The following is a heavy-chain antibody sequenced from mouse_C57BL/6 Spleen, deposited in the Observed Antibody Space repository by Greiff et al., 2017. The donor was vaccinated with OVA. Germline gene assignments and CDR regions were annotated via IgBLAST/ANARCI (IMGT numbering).Heavy chain of an antibody. Sequence: VQLQQPGAELVKPGASVKLSCKASGYTFTSYWMHWVKQRPGQGLEWIGMIHPNSGSTNYNEKFKSKATLTVDKSSSTAYMQLSSLTSEDSAVYYCAREGSSGYVDAMDYWGQGTSVTVSS. J-gene: IGHJ4*01. CDR1: GYTFTSYW. V-gene: IGHV1-64*01. D-gene: IGHD3-2*02. CDR3: AREGSSGYVDAMDY. CDR2: IHPNSGST.